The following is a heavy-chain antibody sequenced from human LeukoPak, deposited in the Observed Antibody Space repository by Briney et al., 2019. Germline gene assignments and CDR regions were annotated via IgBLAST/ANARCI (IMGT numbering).Heavy chain of an antibody. Sequence: ASVKVSCKASGYTFTSYGISWVRQAPGQGLEWMGWISAYNGNTNYAQKLQGRVTMTTDTSTSTAYMELRSLRSDDTAVYYCARDSKTVAGKGEFDYWGQGTLVHVFS. D-gene: IGHD6-19*01. CDR1: GYTFTSYG. V-gene: IGHV1-18*01. CDR3: ARDSKTVAGKGEFDY. CDR2: ISAYNGNT. J-gene: IGHJ4*02.